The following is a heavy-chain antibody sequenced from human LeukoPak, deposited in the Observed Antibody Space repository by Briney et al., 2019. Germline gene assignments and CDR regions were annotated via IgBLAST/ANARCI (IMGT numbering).Heavy chain of an antibody. V-gene: IGHV3-15*01. J-gene: IGHJ4*02. CDR2: IKRKSDGGTT. CDR1: GFTFSNAW. Sequence: GGSLRLSCAASGFTFSNAWMSWVRQAPGKGLEWVGRIKRKSDGGTTDYAAPVKGRFTISRDDSKNTLYLRMNSLKTEDTAVYYCTTEAQWLVRRGGDYWGQGTLVTVSS. CDR3: TTEAQWLVRRGGDY. D-gene: IGHD6-19*01.